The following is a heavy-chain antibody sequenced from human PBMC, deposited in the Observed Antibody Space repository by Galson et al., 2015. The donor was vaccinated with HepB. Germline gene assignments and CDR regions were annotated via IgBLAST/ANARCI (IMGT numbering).Heavy chain of an antibody. CDR3: ARHVGVPGTRGFDY. D-gene: IGHD2-2*01. Sequence: CAVSGGSISSGNWWSWVRQPPGKGLEWIGEIYHSGTANYNPSLESRGTISLDKSKNQISLKLTSVTAADTAVYYCARHVGVPGTRGFDYWGQGTLVTVSS. V-gene: IGHV4-4*02. CDR1: GGSISSGNW. J-gene: IGHJ4*02. CDR2: IYHSGTA.